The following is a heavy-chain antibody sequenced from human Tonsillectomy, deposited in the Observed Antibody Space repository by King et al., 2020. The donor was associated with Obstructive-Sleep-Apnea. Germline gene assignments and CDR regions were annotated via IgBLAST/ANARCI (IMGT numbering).Heavy chain of an antibody. CDR1: GFTFRSYA. CDR3: AREDYGRYYFDY. J-gene: IGHJ4*02. Sequence: VQLVESGGGVVQPGRSLRLSCTASGFTFRSYAMHWVRQAPGKGLEWVAVISYDGSNRYYADSVKGRFTISRDNSKSTLYLQMNSLRAEDTALYYCAREDYGRYYFDYWGQGTPVTVSS. CDR2: ISYDGSNR. V-gene: IGHV3-30*04. D-gene: IGHD4-17*01.